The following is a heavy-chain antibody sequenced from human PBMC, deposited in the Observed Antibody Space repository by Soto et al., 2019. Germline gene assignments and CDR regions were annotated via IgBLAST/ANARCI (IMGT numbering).Heavy chain of an antibody. CDR3: ARDNRYNWNDEGWFDP. Sequence: GPSVKVSCKASGYSFSDYDIKWVLQATGQGPEWMGWMNPNSGNTGYAQKFQGRVTMTRNTSINTAYMELSSLGSEDTAVYYCARDNRYNWNDEGWFDPWGQGTLVTVSS. V-gene: IGHV1-8*01. CDR2: MNPNSGNT. J-gene: IGHJ5*02. D-gene: IGHD1-20*01. CDR1: GYSFSDYD.